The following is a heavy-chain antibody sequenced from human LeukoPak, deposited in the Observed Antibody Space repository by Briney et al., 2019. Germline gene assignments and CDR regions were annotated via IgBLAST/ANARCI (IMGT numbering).Heavy chain of an antibody. V-gene: IGHV3-21*01. Sequence: GGSLRLSCAASGFTFSSYTMDWVRQAPGKGLEWVSSITSSSHLYYADSLQGRFIISRDNGKNSLYLQMNSLRAEDTAVYYCARAQALYDSSNVWGQGTLVTVSS. J-gene: IGHJ4*02. CDR3: ARAQALYDSSNV. CDR2: ITSSSHL. CDR1: GFTFSSYT. D-gene: IGHD3-22*01.